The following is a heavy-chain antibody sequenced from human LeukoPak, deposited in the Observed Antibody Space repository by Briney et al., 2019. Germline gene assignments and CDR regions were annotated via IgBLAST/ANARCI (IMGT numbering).Heavy chain of an antibody. CDR2: ISYDGSNK. CDR3: AKGGAPFVDTAMVISRGLDP. Sequence: GGSLRLSCAASGFTFSSYGMHWVRQAPGKGLEWVAVISYDGSNKYYADSVKGRFTISRDNSKNTLYLQMNSLRAEDTAVYYWAKGGAPFVDTAMVISRGLDPWGQGTLVTVSS. V-gene: IGHV3-30*18. J-gene: IGHJ5*02. D-gene: IGHD5-18*01. CDR1: GFTFSSYG.